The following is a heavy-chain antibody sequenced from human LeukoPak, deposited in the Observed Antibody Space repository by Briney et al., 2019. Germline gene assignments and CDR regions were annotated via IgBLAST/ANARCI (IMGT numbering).Heavy chain of an antibody. J-gene: IGHJ6*03. CDR1: GYTFTSYD. CDR3: ARERLRFLEWLLCRGGERQASYYMDV. CDR2: MNANSGNT. Sequence: ASVKVSCKASGYTFTSYDINWVRQSTGQGLEGMGWMNANSGNTGDAQKFQGRVTMTRNTSISIAYKELSSLRYEDTDVYYCARERLRFLEWLLCRGGERQASYYMDVWGKGTTVTVSS. V-gene: IGHV1-8*01. D-gene: IGHD3-3*01.